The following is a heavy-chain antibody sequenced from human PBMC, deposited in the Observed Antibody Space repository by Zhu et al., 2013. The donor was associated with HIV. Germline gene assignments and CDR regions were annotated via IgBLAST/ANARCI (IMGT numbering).Heavy chain of an antibody. D-gene: IGHD2-8*01. CDR1: GYTFTSYG. J-gene: IGHJ4*02. Sequence: QVQLVQSGAEVKKPGASVKVSCKASGYTFTSYGISWVRQAPGQGLEWMGWISAYNGNTNYAQKLQGRVTMTTDTSTSTAYMELRSLRSDDTAVYYCARVGYCTNGVCYDGKGYFDYWGQGTLVTVSS. V-gene: IGHV1-18*01. CDR2: ISAYNGNT. CDR3: ARVGYCTNGVCYDGKGYFDY.